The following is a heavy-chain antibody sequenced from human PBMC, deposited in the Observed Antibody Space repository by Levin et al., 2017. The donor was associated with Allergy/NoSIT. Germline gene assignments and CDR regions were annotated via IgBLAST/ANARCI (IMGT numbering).Heavy chain of an antibody. Sequence: GGSLRLSCKASGYTFTGYYMHWVRQAPGQGLEWMGWINPNSGGTNYAQKFQGRVTMTRDTSISTAYMELSRLRSDDTAVYYCARSNYYDSSGYVHWGQGTLVTVSS. D-gene: IGHD3-22*01. J-gene: IGHJ4*02. CDR2: INPNSGGT. V-gene: IGHV1-2*02. CDR1: GYTFTGYY. CDR3: ARSNYYDSSGYVH.